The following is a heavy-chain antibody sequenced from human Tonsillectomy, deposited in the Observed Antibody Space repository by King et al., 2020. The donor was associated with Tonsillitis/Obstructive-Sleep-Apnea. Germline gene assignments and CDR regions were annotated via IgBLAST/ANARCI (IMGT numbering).Heavy chain of an antibody. D-gene: IGHD4-23*01. CDR2: ISSSSSYI. Sequence: VQLVESGGGLVKPGGSLRLSCAASGFTFRSYSMNWVRHAPGRGLAWVSSISSSSSYIYYANSVKGRFTISRDNAKNSLYLQMDSLRAEDTAVYYCARGGAAVVSGVDYWGQGALVTVSS. V-gene: IGHV3-21*01. CDR3: ARGGAAVVSGVDY. J-gene: IGHJ4*02. CDR1: GFTFRSYS.